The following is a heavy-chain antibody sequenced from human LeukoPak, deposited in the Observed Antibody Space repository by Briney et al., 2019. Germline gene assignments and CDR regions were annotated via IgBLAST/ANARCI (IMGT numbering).Heavy chain of an antibody. V-gene: IGHV1-2*02. CDR2: INPNSGGT. D-gene: IGHD3-3*01. J-gene: IGHJ6*02. CDR3: ARDGDFWSGSNGMDV. CDR1: GYTFTGYY. Sequence: ASVKVSCKASGYTFTGYYMHWVRQAPGQGLEWMGWINPNSGGTNYAQKSQGRVTMTRDTSISTAYMELSRLRSDDTAVYYCARDGDFWSGSNGMDVWGQGTTVTVSS.